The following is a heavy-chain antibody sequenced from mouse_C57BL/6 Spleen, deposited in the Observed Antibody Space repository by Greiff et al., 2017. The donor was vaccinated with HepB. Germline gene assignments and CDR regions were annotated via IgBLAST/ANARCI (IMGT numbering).Heavy chain of an antibody. CDR1: GYTFTSYW. D-gene: IGHD2-4*01. CDR3: ARPIYYDHWYFDV. CDR2: IDPSDSYT. Sequence: VQLQQPGAELVKPGASVKLSCKASGYTFTSYWMQWVKQRPGQGLEWIGEIDPSDSYTNYNQKFKGKATLTVDTSSSTAYMQLSSLTSEDSAVYYCARPIYYDHWYFDVWGTGTTVTVSS. J-gene: IGHJ1*03. V-gene: IGHV1-50*01.